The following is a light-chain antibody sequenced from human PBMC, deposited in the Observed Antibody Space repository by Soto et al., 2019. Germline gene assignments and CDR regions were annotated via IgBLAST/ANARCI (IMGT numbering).Light chain of an antibody. V-gene: IGKV1-12*01. Sequence: DIQMTHSPSSVSASVGDRITITCRASQDIRGRLAWFQQQPGKAPQYLIQAASILQSGVPSRFSGSGSAPEFILTIHSLQPEEYASYFCQQVYYFPRSFGLAANV. CDR1: QDIRGR. CDR2: AAS. J-gene: IGKJ1*01. CDR3: QQVYYFPRS.